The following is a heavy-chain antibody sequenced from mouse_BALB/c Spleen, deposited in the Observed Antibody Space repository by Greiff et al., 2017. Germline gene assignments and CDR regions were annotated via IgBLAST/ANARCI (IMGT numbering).Heavy chain of an antibody. D-gene: IGHD1-2*01. J-gene: IGHJ4*01. CDR1: GFAFSSYD. CDR2: ISSGGGST. Sequence: EVQVVESGGGLVKPGGSLKLSCAASGFAFSSYDMSWVRQTPEKRLEWVAYISSGGGSTYYPDTVKGRFTISRDNAKNTLYLQMSSLKSEDTAMYYCARHGGALLRLGYAMDYWGQGTSVTVSS. V-gene: IGHV5-12-1*01. CDR3: ARHGGALLRLGYAMDY.